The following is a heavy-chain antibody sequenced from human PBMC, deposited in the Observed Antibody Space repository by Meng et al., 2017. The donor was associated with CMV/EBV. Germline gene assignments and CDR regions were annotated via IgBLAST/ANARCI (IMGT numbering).Heavy chain of an antibody. CDR1: GYTFTSYG. CDR3: ARDCSSTSCYRKWYYGMDV. V-gene: IGHV1-18*01. CDR2: ISAYNGNT. Sequence: ASVKVSCKASGYTFTSYGINWVRQAPGQGLEWMGWISAYNGNTNYAQKLQGRVTMTTDTSTSTAYMELRSLRSDDTAVYYCARDCSSTSCYRKWYYGMDVWGQGTTVTVSS. D-gene: IGHD2-2*02. J-gene: IGHJ6*02.